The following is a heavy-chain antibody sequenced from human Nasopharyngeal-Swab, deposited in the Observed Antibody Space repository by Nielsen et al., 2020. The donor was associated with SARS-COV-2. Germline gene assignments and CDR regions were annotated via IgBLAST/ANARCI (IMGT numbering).Heavy chain of an antibody. Sequence: VRQMPGKGLEWMGTIYPADSDTRYSPSFQGQVTISVDKSISTAYLQWSSLKASDTATYYCARHDRGWFGIGGDVWGQGTTVTVSS. CDR3: ARHDRGWFGIGGDV. CDR2: IYPADSDT. D-gene: IGHD3-10*01. V-gene: IGHV5-51*01. J-gene: IGHJ6*02.